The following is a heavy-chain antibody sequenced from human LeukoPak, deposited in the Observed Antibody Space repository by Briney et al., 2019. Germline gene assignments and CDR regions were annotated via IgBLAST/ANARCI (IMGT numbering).Heavy chain of an antibody. V-gene: IGHV3-30*18. D-gene: IGHD3-10*01. J-gene: IGHJ6*02. CDR2: ISYDGSNK. CDR3: AKDPRYYYGSGSARNYYYGMDV. CDR1: GFTFSSYG. Sequence: PGGSLRLSCAASGFTFSSYGMHWVRQAPGKGLEWVAVISYDGSNKYYADSVKGRFTISRDNSKNTLYLQMNSLRAEDTAVYYCAKDPRYYYGSGSARNYYYGMDVWGQGTTVTVSS.